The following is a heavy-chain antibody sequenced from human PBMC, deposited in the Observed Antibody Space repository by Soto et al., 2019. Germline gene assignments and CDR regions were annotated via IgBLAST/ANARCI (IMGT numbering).Heavy chain of an antibody. CDR1: GVSIRSYY. CDR3: ARDIPPLGSSWYLPGY. Sequence: SETLSLTCTVSGVSIRSYYWSWIRQAPGKGLEWIGYLYNSGSTVYNPSLKSRVTISVDTSKNQFSLKLNSVTAADTAVYYCARDIPPLGSSWYLPGYWGQGTLVTVS. V-gene: IGHV4-59*01. J-gene: IGHJ4*02. D-gene: IGHD6-13*01. CDR2: LYNSGST.